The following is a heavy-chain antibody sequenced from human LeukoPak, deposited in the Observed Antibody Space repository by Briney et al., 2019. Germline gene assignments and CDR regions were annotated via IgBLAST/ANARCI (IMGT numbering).Heavy chain of an antibody. V-gene: IGHV3-23*01. CDR2: ISGSGGST. CDR1: GFLFSSYA. CDR3: AKDSEYYDYVWGSYGDAFDI. Sequence: PGGSLRLSCAASGFLFSSYAMSWVRQAPGKGLEWVSAISGSGGSTYYADSVKGRFTISRDNSKNTLYLQMNSLRAEDTAVYYCAKDSEYYDYVWGSYGDAFDIWGQGTMVTVSS. D-gene: IGHD3-16*01. J-gene: IGHJ3*02.